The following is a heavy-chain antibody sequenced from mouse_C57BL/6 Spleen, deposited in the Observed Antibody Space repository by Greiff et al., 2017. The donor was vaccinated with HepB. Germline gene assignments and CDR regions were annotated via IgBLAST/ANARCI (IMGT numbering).Heavy chain of an antibody. CDR3: ARAYGSSDWYFDG. CDR2: IYPGSGST. V-gene: IGHV1-55*01. Sequence: VQLQQSGAELVKPGASVKMSCKASGYTFTSYWITWVKQRPGQGLEWIGDIYPGSGSTNYNEKFKSKATLTVDTSSSTAYMQLSSLTSEDSAVYYCARAYGSSDWYFDGWGTGTTVTVSS. D-gene: IGHD1-1*01. CDR1: GYTFTSYW. J-gene: IGHJ1*03.